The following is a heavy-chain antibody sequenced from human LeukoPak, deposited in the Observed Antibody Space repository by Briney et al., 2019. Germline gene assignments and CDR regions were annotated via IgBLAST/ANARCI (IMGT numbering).Heavy chain of an antibody. D-gene: IGHD4-23*01. Sequence: PSETLSLTCAVYGGSFSGYYWSWIRQPPGKGLEWIGEINHSGSTNYNPSLKSRVTISVDTSKNQFSLKLSSVTAADTAVYYCARENYGGNAFDIWGQGTMVTVSS. J-gene: IGHJ3*02. CDR3: ARENYGGNAFDI. V-gene: IGHV4-34*01. CDR2: INHSGST. CDR1: GGSFSGYY.